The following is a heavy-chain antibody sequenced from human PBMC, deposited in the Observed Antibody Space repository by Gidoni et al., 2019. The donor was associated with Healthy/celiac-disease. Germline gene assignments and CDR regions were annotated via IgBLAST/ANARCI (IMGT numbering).Heavy chain of an antibody. V-gene: IGHV4-39*07. J-gene: IGHJ3*02. CDR1: GGSISSSSYY. CDR2: IYYSVST. D-gene: IGHD3-10*01. Sequence: QLQLQESGPGLVKPSETLSLTCTVSGGSISSSSYYWGWIRQPPGKGLEWIGSIYYSVSTYYNPSLKSRVTISVDTSKNQFSLKLSSVTAADTAVYYCAREEKGYYDAFDIWGQGTMVTVSS. CDR3: AREEKGYYDAFDI.